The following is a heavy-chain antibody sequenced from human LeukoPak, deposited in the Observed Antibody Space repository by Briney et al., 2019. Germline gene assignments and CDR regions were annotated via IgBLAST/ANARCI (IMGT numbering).Heavy chain of an antibody. V-gene: IGHV4-39*07. J-gene: IGHJ4*02. CDR1: GGSISSSSYY. D-gene: IGHD3-10*01. CDR3: ARFRRGSGSPFDY. CDR2: IYYSGST. Sequence: SETLSLTCTVSGGSISSSSYYWGWIRQPPGKGLEWIGSIYYSGSTYYNPSLESRVTISVDTSKNQFSLKLSSVTAADTAVYYCARFRRGSGSPFDYWGQGTLVTVSS.